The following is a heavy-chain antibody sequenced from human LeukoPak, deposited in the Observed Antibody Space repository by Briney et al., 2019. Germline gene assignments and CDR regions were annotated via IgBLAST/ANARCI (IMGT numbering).Heavy chain of an antibody. J-gene: IGHJ4*02. CDR2: IYYSGST. V-gene: IGHV4-59*08. CDR1: GGSIRGYY. CDR3: ARYGSGTYPRFDY. D-gene: IGHD3-10*01. Sequence: SETLSLTCTVSGGSIRGYYWSWIRQPPGRGLEWIGYIYYSGSTNYNPSLQSRVTISVDTSKNQFSLNLTSVTAADTAVYYCARYGSGTYPRFDYWGQGILVTVSS.